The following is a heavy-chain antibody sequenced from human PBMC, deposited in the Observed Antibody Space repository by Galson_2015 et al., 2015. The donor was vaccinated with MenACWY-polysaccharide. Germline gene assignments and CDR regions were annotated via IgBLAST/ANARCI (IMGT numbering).Heavy chain of an antibody. V-gene: IGHV3-7*01. D-gene: IGHD5-12*01. Sequence: SLRLSCAASGFTFSSSFMSWVRQAPGKGLEWVAHTNQDGSAKYYVDSVKGRSTISRDSAKNSFYLQMSSLRAEDTAMYYCVSWVATENYWGQGILVTVSS. CDR2: TNQDGSAK. CDR1: GFTFSSSF. J-gene: IGHJ4*02. CDR3: VSWVATENY.